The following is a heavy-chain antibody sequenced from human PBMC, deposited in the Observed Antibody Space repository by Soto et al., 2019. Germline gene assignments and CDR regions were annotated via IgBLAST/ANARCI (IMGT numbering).Heavy chain of an antibody. D-gene: IGHD4-17*01. J-gene: IGHJ4*02. CDR2: ISSSSSYT. Sequence: QVQLVESGGGLVKPGGSLRLSCAASGFTFSDYYMSWIRQAPGKGLEWVSYISSSSSYTNYADSVKGRFTISRDNAKNSLYLQRNSLRAEDTAVYYCARDSFDGDYGLIDYWGQGTLVTVSS. CDR1: GFTFSDYY. CDR3: ARDSFDGDYGLIDY. V-gene: IGHV3-11*06.